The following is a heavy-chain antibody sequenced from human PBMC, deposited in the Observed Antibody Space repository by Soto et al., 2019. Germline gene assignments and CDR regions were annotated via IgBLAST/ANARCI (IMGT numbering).Heavy chain of an antibody. D-gene: IGHD2-15*01. CDR2: INPSGGST. CDR3: ARDSIVVVGRSYYYYGMDV. V-gene: IGHV1-46*01. J-gene: IGHJ6*02. CDR1: GYTLTSYY. Sequence: ASVKVSCKASGYTLTSYYMHWVRQAPGQGLEWMGIINPSGGSTSYAQKFQGRVTMTRDTSTSTVYMELSSLRSEDTAVYYCARDSIVVVGRSYYYYGMDVWGQGTTVTVSS.